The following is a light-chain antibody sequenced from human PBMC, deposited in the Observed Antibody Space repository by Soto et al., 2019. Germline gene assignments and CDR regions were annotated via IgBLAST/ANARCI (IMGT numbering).Light chain of an antibody. CDR1: QSVSSN. CDR3: QHYNNWPPWT. J-gene: IGKJ1*01. V-gene: IGKV3-15*01. Sequence: EIVMTQSPATLSVSPGERATLSCRASQSVSSNLAWYQQKPGQAPRLLIYGASTRATGIPARFSDSGSGTEFTLTISSLQSEDFAVYYCQHYNNWPPWTFGQGTKVEI. CDR2: GAS.